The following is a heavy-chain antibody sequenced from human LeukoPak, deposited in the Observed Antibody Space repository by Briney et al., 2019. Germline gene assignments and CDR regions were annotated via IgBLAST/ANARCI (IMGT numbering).Heavy chain of an antibody. J-gene: IGHJ4*02. Sequence: GGSLRLSCAASGFTFTTYWMTWVRQAPGKGLEWVANIKQDGSEKNYVDSVKGRFTISRDNAKNSLYLQMNNLRVEDTAMYYCAGGTGFIIKDWGQGTLVTVSS. CDR3: AGGTGFIIKD. D-gene: IGHD3-9*01. V-gene: IGHV3-7*03. CDR1: GFTFTTYW. CDR2: IKQDGSEK.